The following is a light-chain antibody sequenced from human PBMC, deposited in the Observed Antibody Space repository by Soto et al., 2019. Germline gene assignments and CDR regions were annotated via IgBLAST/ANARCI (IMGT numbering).Light chain of an antibody. V-gene: IGKV1-5*03. CDR3: QQYNSDST. CDR1: QRSSLW. Sequence: IQMTQSPSTLSASVGDRVTITCRASQRSSLWLAGYQQKPGKAPKLLIYNAFSLESELRSRFSRSGSRRDFTLSINALQPDDSATYSCQQYNSDSTFGQGTKVQIK. CDR2: NAF. J-gene: IGKJ1*01.